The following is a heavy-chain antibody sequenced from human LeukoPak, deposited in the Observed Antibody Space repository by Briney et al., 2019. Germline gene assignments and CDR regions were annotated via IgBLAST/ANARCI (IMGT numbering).Heavy chain of an antibody. CDR1: GGSISSYY. CDR3: ARDGVPPPGSDYYYGMDV. J-gene: IGHJ6*02. V-gene: IGHV4-59*12. D-gene: IGHD2-2*01. Sequence: SETLSLTCTVSGGSISSYYWSWIRQPPGKGLEWIGYIYYSGSTNYNPSLKSRVTISVDTSKNQFSLKLSSVTAADTAVYYCARDGVPPPGSDYYYGMDVWGQGITVTVSS. CDR2: IYYSGST.